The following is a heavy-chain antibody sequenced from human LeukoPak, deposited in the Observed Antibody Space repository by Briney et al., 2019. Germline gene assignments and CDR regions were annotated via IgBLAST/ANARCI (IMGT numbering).Heavy chain of an antibody. D-gene: IGHD3-3*01. J-gene: IGHJ4*02. CDR2: ISSTSNYI. CDR3: ARVRGANYDFWRTTLDY. CDR1: GFTFSTYA. V-gene: IGHV3-21*01. Sequence: GGSLRLSCAASGFTFSTYAISWVRQAPGKGLEWVSCISSTSNYIFYADSVRGRFTISRDNSKNTLYLQMNSLRAEDTAVYYCARVRGANYDFWRTTLDYWGQGTLVTVSS.